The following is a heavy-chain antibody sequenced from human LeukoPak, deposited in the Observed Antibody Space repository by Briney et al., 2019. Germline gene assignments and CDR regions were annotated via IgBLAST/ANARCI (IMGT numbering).Heavy chain of an antibody. CDR2: INPNSGGT. Sequence: ASVKVSCKASGYTFTGYYMHWVRQAPGQGLEWMGWINPNSGGTNYAQKFQGRVTMTRDTSISTAYMELSRLRSDDTAVYYCARVGYSSSYHAMVRGVSLDYWGQGTLVTVSS. CDR3: ARVGYSSSYHAMVRGVSLDY. CDR1: GYTFTGYY. V-gene: IGHV1-2*02. D-gene: IGHD3-10*01. J-gene: IGHJ4*02.